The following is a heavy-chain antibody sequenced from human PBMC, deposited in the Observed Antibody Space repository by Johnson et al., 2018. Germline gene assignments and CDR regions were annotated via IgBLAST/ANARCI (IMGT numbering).Heavy chain of an antibody. V-gene: IGHV1-8*01. CDR1: GYTFTSYD. D-gene: IGHD2-8*01. J-gene: IGHJ6*02. CDR2: RNPNRGNS. Sequence: QVQLVESGAEVKKPGASVKVSCQASGYTFTSYDINWVRQATGQGLEWMGWRNPNRGNSGYARKFQDRVTLTRKTSISTAYMERSSLRSEDTAVYFCARFVPPSGMDVWGQGTTVTVSS. CDR3: ARFVPPSGMDV.